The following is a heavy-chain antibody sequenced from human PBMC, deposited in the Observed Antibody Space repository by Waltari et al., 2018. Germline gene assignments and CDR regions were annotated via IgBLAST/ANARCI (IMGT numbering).Heavy chain of an antibody. Sequence: QLQLQESGPGLVKPSETLSLTCTVSGGSISSSSYYWGWIRQPPGKGLEWIGSIYYSGSTYYNPYLKSRVTISVDTSKNQFSLKLSSVTAADTAVYYCARDHPVVATIPGFDYWGQGTLVTVSS. CDR1: GGSISSSSYY. CDR2: IYYSGST. CDR3: ARDHPVVATIPGFDY. D-gene: IGHD5-12*01. J-gene: IGHJ4*02. V-gene: IGHV4-39*07.